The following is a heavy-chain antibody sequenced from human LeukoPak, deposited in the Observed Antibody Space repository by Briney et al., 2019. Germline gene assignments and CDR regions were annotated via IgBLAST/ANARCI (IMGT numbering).Heavy chain of an antibody. D-gene: IGHD6-19*01. J-gene: IGHJ3*02. Sequence: ASVEVSCKASGYTFTSYDINWVRQATGQGLEWMGWMNPNSGNTGYAQKFQGRVTMTRNTSISTAYMELSSLRSEDTAVYYCARSPRIAVAGSAFDIWGQGTMVTVSS. CDR1: GYTFTSYD. V-gene: IGHV1-8*01. CDR2: MNPNSGNT. CDR3: ARSPRIAVAGSAFDI.